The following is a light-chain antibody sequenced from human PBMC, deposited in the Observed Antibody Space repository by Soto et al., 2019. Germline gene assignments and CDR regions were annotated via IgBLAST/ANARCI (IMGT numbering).Light chain of an antibody. J-gene: IGKJ1*01. V-gene: IGKV3-20*01. CDR1: QSLTRN. CDR3: QQYGSSPRT. Sequence: EIVLTQSPATLSLSPVEIATLSFMASQSLTRNLAWYQHKPGQSPRLLIYGASSRATGIPDRFSGSGSGTDFTLTISRLEPEDFAVYYCQQYGSSPRTFGQGTKVDIK. CDR2: GAS.